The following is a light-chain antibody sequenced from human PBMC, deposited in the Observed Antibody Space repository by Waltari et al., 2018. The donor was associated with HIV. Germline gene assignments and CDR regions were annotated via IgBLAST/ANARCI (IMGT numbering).Light chain of an antibody. V-gene: IGKV1-13*02. J-gene: IGKJ4*02. CDR3: QQLNSYPDT. Sequence: AIQLTPSPSSLSASVGDRVTLTFQASQGIAHALAWYQQKPGKPPKVLIFDASNLEGGVSSRFSGSGSGTEFTLTINSLQPEDFATYFCQQLNSYPDTFGGGTKVEIK. CDR1: QGIAHA. CDR2: DAS.